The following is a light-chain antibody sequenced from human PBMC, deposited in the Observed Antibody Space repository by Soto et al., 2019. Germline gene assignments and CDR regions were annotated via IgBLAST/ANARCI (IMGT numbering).Light chain of an antibody. Sequence: DVVLTQSPLSLPVALGQPASISCRSSQSLVFSDGNIYLNWVQQRPGQFTRRLIYKVSNRDSGVRDSFSGSGSGTDFTLRISRVEAEDVGVYYCMQGTRWLWTFGQGTKVEIK. CDR2: KVS. CDR1: QSLVFSDGNIY. CDR3: MQGTRWLWT. J-gene: IGKJ1*01. V-gene: IGKV2-30*01.